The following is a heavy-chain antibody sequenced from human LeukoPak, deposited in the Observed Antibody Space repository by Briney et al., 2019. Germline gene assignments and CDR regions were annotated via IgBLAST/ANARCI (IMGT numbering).Heavy chain of an antibody. CDR2: INTNTGNP. D-gene: IGHD6-13*01. CDR3: ARDEEAAAGNRWFDP. J-gene: IGHJ5*02. CDR1: GYTFTSYA. V-gene: IGHV7-4-1*02. Sequence: GASVNVSCKASGYTFTSYAMNWVRQAPGQGLEWMGWINTNTGNPTYAQGFTGRFVFSLDTSVSTAYLQISSLKAEDTAVYYCARDEEAAAGNRWFDPWGQGTLVTVSS.